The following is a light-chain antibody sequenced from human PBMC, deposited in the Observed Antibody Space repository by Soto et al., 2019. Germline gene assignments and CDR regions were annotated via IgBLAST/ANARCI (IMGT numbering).Light chain of an antibody. CDR3: QQYYDSPLT. CDR2: WAS. Sequence: DIVMTQSPDSLAVSMSERATINCKSSQSVLYSSSNKNYLTWYQQKPGQPPKLLISWASTRESGVPERFSGSGSGTDFTLTISSLQAEDVAVYYCQQYYDSPLTFGGGTKVEIK. V-gene: IGKV4-1*01. CDR1: QSVLYSSSNKNY. J-gene: IGKJ4*01.